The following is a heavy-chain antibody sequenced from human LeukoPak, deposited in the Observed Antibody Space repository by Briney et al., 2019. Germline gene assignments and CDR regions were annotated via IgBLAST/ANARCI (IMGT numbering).Heavy chain of an antibody. D-gene: IGHD3-10*01. J-gene: IGHJ4*02. CDR2: IKQDGSEK. CDR3: ARDRGPGSDHYFDY. CDR1: GFTFSSYW. V-gene: IGHV3-7*01. Sequence: GGSLRLSCAASGFTFSSYWMSWVRQAPGKGLEWVANIKQDGSEKYYVDSVKGRFTISRDNAKNSLYLQMHSLRAEDTAVYYCARDRGPGSDHYFDYWGQGTLVTVSS.